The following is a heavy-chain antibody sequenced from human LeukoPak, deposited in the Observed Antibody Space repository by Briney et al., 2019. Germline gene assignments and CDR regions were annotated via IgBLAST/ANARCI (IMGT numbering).Heavy chain of an antibody. Sequence: SVKVSCKASGYTFTSYGISWVRQAPGQGLEWMGGIIPIFGTANYAQKFQGRVTITADESTSTAYMELSSLRSEDTAVYYCARDRGRGYSGYDYGSKIYYYGMDVWGQGTTVTVSS. J-gene: IGHJ6*02. CDR1: GYTFTSYG. V-gene: IGHV1-69*13. CDR2: IIPIFGTA. D-gene: IGHD5-12*01. CDR3: ARDRGRGYSGYDYGSKIYYYGMDV.